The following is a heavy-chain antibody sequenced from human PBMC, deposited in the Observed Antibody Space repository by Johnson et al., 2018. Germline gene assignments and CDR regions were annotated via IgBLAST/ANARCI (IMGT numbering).Heavy chain of an antibody. J-gene: IGHJ6*03. Sequence: QVQLVETGGVLVKXGGSLRLXCAASGFNFNNYYMTWIRQAPGKGLEWLSYIRFTGTTIYYAESVRGRFTISRDNSKNTPYLQMNSRSAEDTAVYYWAKERGSSWYTLRYYYYYMDVWGKGTTVTVSS. V-gene: IGHV3-11*04. D-gene: IGHD6-13*01. CDR1: GFNFNNYY. CDR2: IRFTGTTI. CDR3: AKERGSSWYTLRYYYYYMDV.